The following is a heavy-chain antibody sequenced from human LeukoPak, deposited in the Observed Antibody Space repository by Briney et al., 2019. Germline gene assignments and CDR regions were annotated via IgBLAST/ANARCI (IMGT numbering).Heavy chain of an antibody. Sequence: ASVKVSCKASGYTCTSYGISWVRQAPGQGLEWMGWISVYNGNTNYAQKLQGSVTMTTDTSTSTAYMELRSLRSDDTAVYYCARYSSSWTNYYYYGMDVWGQGTTVTVSS. CDR1: GYTCTSYG. V-gene: IGHV1-18*01. CDR2: ISVYNGNT. CDR3: ARYSSSWTNYYYYGMDV. D-gene: IGHD6-13*01. J-gene: IGHJ6*02.